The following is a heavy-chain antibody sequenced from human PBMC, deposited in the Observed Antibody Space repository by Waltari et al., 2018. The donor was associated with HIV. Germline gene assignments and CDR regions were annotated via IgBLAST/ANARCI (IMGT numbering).Heavy chain of an antibody. V-gene: IGHV4-61*01. CDR3: AGRYSSRLGELSLYEKH. J-gene: IGHJ1*01. CDR2: IYSTGST. Sequence: QVQLQESGPALVKPSETLSLTSTVSGGSVSSGSYYWSWLRQPPGKGLDWIGYIYSTGSTNYNPSLKSRVTISVDTSKNQFSLKLSSVTAADTAVYYCAGRYSSRLGELSLYEKHWGQGTLVTVSS. CDR1: GGSVSSGSYY. D-gene: IGHD3-16*02.